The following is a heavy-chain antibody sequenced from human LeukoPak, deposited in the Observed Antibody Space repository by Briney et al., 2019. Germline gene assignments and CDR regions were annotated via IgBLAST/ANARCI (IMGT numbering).Heavy chain of an antibody. CDR3: ASTPLTGTTELDYYYGMDV. CDR2: IIPIFGTA. CDR1: GGTFSSYA. D-gene: IGHD1-20*01. Sequence: ASVTDSFTASGGTFSSYAISWVRQAPGQGLEWMGGIIPIFGTANYAQKFQGRVTITADESTSTAYMELSSLRSEDTAVYYCASTPLTGTTELDYYYGMDVWGQGTTVTVSS. J-gene: IGHJ6*02. V-gene: IGHV1-69*13.